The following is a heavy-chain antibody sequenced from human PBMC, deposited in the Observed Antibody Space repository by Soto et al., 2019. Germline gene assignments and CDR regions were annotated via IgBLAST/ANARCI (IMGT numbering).Heavy chain of an antibody. CDR1: GFTFSNYA. CDR2: ISGSGGGT. D-gene: IGHD5-18*01. CDR3: AKAGIQPTLGYFDY. J-gene: IGHJ4*02. V-gene: IGHV3-23*01. Sequence: EVQLLESGGGLVQPGGSLRLSCAASGFTFSNYAMTWVRQAPGKGLAWVSAISGSGGGTYYADSVRGRFTISRDNSKSTLYLQVNSLRAEDTAVYYWAKAGIQPTLGYFDYWGQGPLVPVSS.